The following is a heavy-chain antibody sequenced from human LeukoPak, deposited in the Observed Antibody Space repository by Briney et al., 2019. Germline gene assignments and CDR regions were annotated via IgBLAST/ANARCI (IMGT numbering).Heavy chain of an antibody. V-gene: IGHV1-69*05. CDR3: ARGEFSMVRGAPD. CDR1: GGTFSNYT. J-gene: IGHJ4*02. CDR2: NIPLFDTG. Sequence: ASVKVSCKPSGGTFSNYTISWVRQAPGQGLEWMGGNIPLFDTGNYAQKFQGRVTITTDESTTTAYMELSSLRYEDTAVYYCARGEFSMVRGAPDWGQGTLVTVSS. D-gene: IGHD3-10*01.